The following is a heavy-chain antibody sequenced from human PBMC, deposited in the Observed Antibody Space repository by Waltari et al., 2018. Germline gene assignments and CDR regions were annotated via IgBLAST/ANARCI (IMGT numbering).Heavy chain of an antibody. V-gene: IGHV3-74*01. CDR3: AREPSPDSSGYFYYYMDV. CDR2: INSDGSGT. J-gene: IGHJ6*03. Sequence: EVQLVESGGGLVQPGGSLRLSCAASGFTFRRYWMHWVRQAPGRGRVWVSRINSDGSGTIYADSVKGRFTISRDNAKNTLYLQLNSLRVEDTAVYYCAREPSPDSSGYFYYYMDVWGKGTTVTVSS. CDR1: GFTFRRYW. D-gene: IGHD3-22*01.